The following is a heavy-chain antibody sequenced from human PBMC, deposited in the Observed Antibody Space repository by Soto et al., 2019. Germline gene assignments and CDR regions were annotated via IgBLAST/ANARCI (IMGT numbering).Heavy chain of an antibody. D-gene: IGHD5-12*01. CDR1: GGSISSSSYY. V-gene: IGHV4-39*01. CDR3: ALRGNFAY. Sequence: SETLSLTCTVSGGSISSSSYYWGWIRQPPGKGLEWIGSIYYSGSTYYNPSLKSRVTISVDTSKNQFSLKLSSVTAADTAVYYCALRGNFAYWGQGTLVTVSS. J-gene: IGHJ4*02. CDR2: IYYSGST.